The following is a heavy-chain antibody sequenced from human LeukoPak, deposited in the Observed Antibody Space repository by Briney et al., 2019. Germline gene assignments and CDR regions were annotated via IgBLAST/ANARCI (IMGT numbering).Heavy chain of an antibody. J-gene: IGHJ4*02. D-gene: IGHD4-17*01. CDR3: ARLYGDYNGFDY. Sequence: RGSLRLSCAASALTFSRYSMNWVRQAPGKGLEWVSSISSSSSYIYYADSVKGRFTISRDNAKNSLYLQMNSLRAEDTAVYYCARLYGDYNGFDYWGQGTLVTVSS. CDR1: ALTFSRYS. CDR2: ISSSSSYI. V-gene: IGHV3-21*01.